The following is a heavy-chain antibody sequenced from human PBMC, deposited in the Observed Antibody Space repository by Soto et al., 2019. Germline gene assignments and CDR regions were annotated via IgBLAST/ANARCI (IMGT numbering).Heavy chain of an antibody. CDR2: INSDGSRT. V-gene: IGHV3-74*01. CDR3: ARETYRGFYFDY. CDR1: GFTFTDYW. J-gene: IGHJ4*02. D-gene: IGHD4-4*01. Sequence: GSLRLSCAASGFTFTDYWTHWVRQAPGKGLVWVSRINSDGSRTSYADSVTGRFTISRDNAKNTLYLQMNSLRVEDTALYYCARETYRGFYFDYWGQGTLVTVSS.